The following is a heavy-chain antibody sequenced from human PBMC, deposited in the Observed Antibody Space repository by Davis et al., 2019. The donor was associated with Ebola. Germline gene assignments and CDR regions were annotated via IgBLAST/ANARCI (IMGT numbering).Heavy chain of an antibody. CDR1: GFTFSSYG. CDR3: AKDLERWDYDILTF. Sequence: PGGSLRLSCAASGFTFSSYGMHWVRQAPGKGLEWVAVKWYDGSNKYYADSVKGRFTISRDNSKNTLYLQMNSLRAEDTAVYYCAKDLERWDYDILTFWGQGTLVTVSS. CDR2: KWYDGSNK. V-gene: IGHV3-30*02. J-gene: IGHJ4*02. D-gene: IGHD3-9*01.